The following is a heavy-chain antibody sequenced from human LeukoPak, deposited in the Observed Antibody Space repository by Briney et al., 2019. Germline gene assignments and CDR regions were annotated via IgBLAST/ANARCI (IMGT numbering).Heavy chain of an antibody. J-gene: IGHJ4*02. CDR3: ARNSGYDQWYFDY. CDR1: GGSISSYY. D-gene: IGHD5-12*01. CDR2: IYYSGST. Sequence: PSETLSLTCTVSGGSISSYYCSWIRQPPGKGLEWLGYIYYSGSTNYNPSLKSRVTISVDTSKNQFSLKLSSVTAADTAVYYCARNSGYDQWYFDYWGQGTLVTASS. V-gene: IGHV4-59*01.